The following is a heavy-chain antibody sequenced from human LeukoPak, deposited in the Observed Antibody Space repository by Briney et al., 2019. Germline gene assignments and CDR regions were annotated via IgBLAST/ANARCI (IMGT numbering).Heavy chain of an antibody. CDR2: IIPIFGTA. CDR3: AKASGGICGYDEDSDYYLLDV. CDR1: GGTFSSYA. J-gene: IGHJ6*02. D-gene: IGHD5-12*01. Sequence: ASVKVSCKASGGTFSSYAISWVRQAPGQGLEWMGGIIPIFGTANYAQKFQGRVTITTDESTSTDYMELCSLRSEDTAVYYCAKASGGICGYDEDSDYYLLDVWGQGTTVTVSS. V-gene: IGHV1-69*05.